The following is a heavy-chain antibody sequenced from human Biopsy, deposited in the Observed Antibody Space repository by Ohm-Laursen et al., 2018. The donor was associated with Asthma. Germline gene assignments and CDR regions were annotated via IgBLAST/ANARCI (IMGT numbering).Heavy chain of an antibody. CDR3: AREVSTADYGYYYFAMGV. CDR1: GGTFSRYA. J-gene: IGHJ6*02. V-gene: IGHV1-69*13. D-gene: IGHD4-17*01. CDR2: IIPIFGTS. Sequence: GASVKVSCKASGGTFSRYAISWVRQAPGQGLEWMGGIIPIFGTSNYAQKFQGRVTFTADESTSSAYMELSSLRSEDSAVYYCAREVSTADYGYYYFAMGVWGQGTTVTVSS.